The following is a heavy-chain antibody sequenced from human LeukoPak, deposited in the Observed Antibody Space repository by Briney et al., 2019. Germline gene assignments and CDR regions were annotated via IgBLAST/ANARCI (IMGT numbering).Heavy chain of an antibody. CDR3: AKDLRIFVVVVVAAGY. D-gene: IGHD2-15*01. V-gene: IGHV3-11*04. Sequence: GGSLRLSCAASGFTFSDYYMSWIRQAPGKGLGWVSYISRTGSTIYYADSVKGRFTISRDNAKNSLSLQMNSLRAEDTAVYYCAKDLRIFVVVVVAAGYWGQGTLVTVSS. CDR2: ISRTGSTI. J-gene: IGHJ4*02. CDR1: GFTFSDYY.